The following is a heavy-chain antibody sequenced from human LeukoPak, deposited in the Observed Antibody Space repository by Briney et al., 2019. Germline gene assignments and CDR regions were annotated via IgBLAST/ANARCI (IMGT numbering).Heavy chain of an antibody. CDR2: IRGGGETI. V-gene: IGHV3-23*01. J-gene: IGHJ4*02. D-gene: IGHD2-8*01. CDR3: AKDCDGCMRTFDY. Sequence: TGGSQRLSCAASGFTFSSYDMGGVRRAPGKGLEGGSSIRGGGETIYCADSVKGRFPISRDNSKNTLYLQMNSLRAEDTAVYYCAKDCDGCMRTFDYWGQGTLVTDSP. CDR1: GFTFSSYD.